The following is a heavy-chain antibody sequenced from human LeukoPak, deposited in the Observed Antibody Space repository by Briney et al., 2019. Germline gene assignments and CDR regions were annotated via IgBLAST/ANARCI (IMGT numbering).Heavy chain of an antibody. D-gene: IGHD4-17*01. CDR3: ASGNPPVLHYGDDGYDY. CDR1: GGTFSSYS. J-gene: IGHJ4*02. CDR2: IIHIVSTE. Sequence: SVNLSCTASGGTFSSYSMSWVRQAPGQGLEWMGEIIHIVSTEYYAQKFQGRVTISADKSTNTAYMELSSLRSEDTAVYYCASGNPPVLHYGDDGYDYWGQGTLVTVSS. V-gene: IGHV1-69*06.